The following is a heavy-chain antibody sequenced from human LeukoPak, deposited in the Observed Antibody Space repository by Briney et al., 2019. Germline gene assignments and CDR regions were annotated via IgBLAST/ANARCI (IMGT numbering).Heavy chain of an antibody. J-gene: IGHJ4*02. CDR1: GFTFSSYW. CDR2: IKQDGSEK. D-gene: IGHD3-22*01. CDR3: ARVQYYYDSSGYDY. V-gene: IGHV3-7*01. Sequence: PGGSLRLSCAASGFTFSSYWMSWVRQAPGKGLEWVANIKQDGSEKYYVDSVKGRFTISRDNAKNSLYLQMNSLRAEDTAVYYCARVQYYYDSSGYDYWGQGTLVTVSS.